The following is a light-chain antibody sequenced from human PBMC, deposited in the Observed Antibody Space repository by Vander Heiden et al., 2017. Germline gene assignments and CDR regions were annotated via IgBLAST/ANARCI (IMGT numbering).Light chain of an antibody. J-gene: IGKJ5*01. CDR1: QSINSW. Sequence: DIQMTRSPSTLSVSVGDRVTITCRASQSINSWLAWYQQKPGKTPKLLISKASNLESGVPSRFSGSGSGTEFTLTISSLQPDDFATYYCQQDNSYPMTFGQGTLMDIK. CDR2: KAS. CDR3: QQDNSYPMT. V-gene: IGKV1-5*03.